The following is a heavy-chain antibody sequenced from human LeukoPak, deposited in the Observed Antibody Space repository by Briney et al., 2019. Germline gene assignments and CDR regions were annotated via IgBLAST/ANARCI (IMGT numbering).Heavy chain of an antibody. CDR2: IYYSGST. Sequence: SETLSLTCTVSGGSISSGDYYWSWIRQPPGKGLEWIGYIYYSGSTYYNPSLKSRVTISVDTSKNQFSLKLSSVTAADTVVYYCARSGYDLPHWFDPWGQGTLVTVSS. D-gene: IGHD5-12*01. V-gene: IGHV4-30-4*01. J-gene: IGHJ5*02. CDR3: ARSGYDLPHWFDP. CDR1: GGSISSGDYY.